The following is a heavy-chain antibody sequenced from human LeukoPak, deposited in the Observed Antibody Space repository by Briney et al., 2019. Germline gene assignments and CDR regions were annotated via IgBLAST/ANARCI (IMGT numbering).Heavy chain of an antibody. CDR2: IYYSGST. CDR3: ARRPRGIAVAARGPQYYYYMDV. D-gene: IGHD6-19*01. V-gene: IGHV4-39*07. J-gene: IGHJ6*03. Sequence: SETLSLTCTVSGGSISSSSYYWGWIRQPPGKGLEWIGSIYYSGSTYYNPSLKSRVTISVDTSKNQFSLKLSSVTAADTAVYYCARRPRGIAVAARGPQYYYYMDVWGKGTTVTVSS. CDR1: GGSISSSSYY.